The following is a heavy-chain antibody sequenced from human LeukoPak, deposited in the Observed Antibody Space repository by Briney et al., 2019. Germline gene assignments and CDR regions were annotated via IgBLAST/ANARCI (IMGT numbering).Heavy chain of an antibody. D-gene: IGHD5-24*01. J-gene: IGHJ4*02. V-gene: IGHV1-2*02. CDR3: ARRSGGYNLADY. Sequence: ASVKVSCKASGYTFTGYYMHWVRQAPGQGLEWMGWINPNSGGTNYAQKFQGRVTMTRDTSISTAYMELSRLRSDDTAVYYCARRSGGYNLADYWGQGTLVTASS. CDR1: GYTFTGYY. CDR2: INPNSGGT.